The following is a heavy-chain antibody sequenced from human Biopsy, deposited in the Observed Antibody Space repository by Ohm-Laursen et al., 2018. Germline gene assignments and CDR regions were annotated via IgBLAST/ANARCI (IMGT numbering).Heavy chain of an antibody. CDR1: GYIFTDYN. V-gene: IGHV1-2*02. D-gene: IGHD3-10*01. Sequence: ASVKLSCKASGYIFTDYNIHWGRQSPGQGLEWMGWINPNSGATNSAQKFRDRVTLTRDTSISAVYIDLRRLKSDDAAIYYLARDRMTDVFGGPTRTDVFDSWGQGTPVTVSS. CDR2: INPNSGAT. J-gene: IGHJ4*02. CDR3: ARDRMTDVFGGPTRTDVFDS.